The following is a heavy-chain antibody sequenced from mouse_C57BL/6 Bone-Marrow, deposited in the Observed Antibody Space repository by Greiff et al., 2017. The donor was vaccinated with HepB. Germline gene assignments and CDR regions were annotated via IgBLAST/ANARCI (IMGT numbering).Heavy chain of an antibody. CDR2: IYPSDSET. D-gene: IGHD2-1*01. J-gene: IGHJ3*01. Sequence: QVQLQQPGAELVRPGSSVKLSCKASGYTFTSYWMDWVKQRPGQGLEWIGNIYPSDSETHYNQKFKDKATLTVDKSSSTAYMQLSSLTSEDSAVYYCARGGLYYGNYEFAYWGQGTLVTVSA. V-gene: IGHV1-61*01. CDR3: ARGGLYYGNYEFAY. CDR1: GYTFTSYW.